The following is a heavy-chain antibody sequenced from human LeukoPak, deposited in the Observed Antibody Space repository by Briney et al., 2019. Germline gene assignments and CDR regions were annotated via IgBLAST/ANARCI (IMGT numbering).Heavy chain of an antibody. CDR2: ISAYNGNT. D-gene: IGHD4-11*01. V-gene: IGHV1-18*01. CDR3: ARGDTPSRPRPDDDYSNYGDYYYYYMDV. J-gene: IGHJ6*03. CDR1: GYTFTSYG. Sequence: GASVKVSCKASGYTFTSYGISWVRQAPGQGLEWMGWISAYNGNTNYAQKLQGRVTMTTDTSTSTAYMELRSLRSDDTAVYYCARGDTPSRPRPDDDYSNYGDYYYYYMDVWGKGTTVTVSS.